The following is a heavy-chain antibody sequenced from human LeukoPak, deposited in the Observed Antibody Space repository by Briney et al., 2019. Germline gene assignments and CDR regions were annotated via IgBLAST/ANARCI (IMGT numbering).Heavy chain of an antibody. CDR3: ARGSGSYYEGAFDI. CDR1: RYRFTSYW. D-gene: IGHD3-10*01. V-gene: IGHV5-51*01. J-gene: IGHJ3*02. CDR2: IYPGDSDT. Sequence: GAAPKIYSKGSRYRFTSYWIGWVRQMPGKDLEWMGIIYPGDSDTRYSPSFQGQVTISADKSISTASLQWSSLKASDTAMYYCARGSGSYYEGAFDIWGQGTMVTVSS.